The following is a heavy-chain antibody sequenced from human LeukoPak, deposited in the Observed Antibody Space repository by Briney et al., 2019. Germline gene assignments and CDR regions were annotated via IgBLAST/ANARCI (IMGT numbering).Heavy chain of an antibody. D-gene: IGHD6-13*01. J-gene: IGHJ4*02. Sequence: GGSLRLSCAASGFTFSSYGMHWVRQAPGKGLEWVAVIWYDGSNKYYADSVKGRFTISRDNSKNTLFLQMNSLRVEDTAMYYCAKDAAGPEYWGQGTRVTVSS. CDR3: AKDAAGPEY. V-gene: IGHV3-33*06. CDR1: GFTFSSYG. CDR2: IWYDGSNK.